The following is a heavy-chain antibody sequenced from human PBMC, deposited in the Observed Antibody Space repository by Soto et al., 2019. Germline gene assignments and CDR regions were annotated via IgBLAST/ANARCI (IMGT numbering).Heavy chain of an antibody. Sequence: EESLKVSWKGSGYSFTRDWVSWVCKRPGKGLGWMGRIDPSDSYTNYSPSFQGHVTISADKSISTAYLQWSSLKASDTSMYYCARPREGYCSSTSCYTYYYYYGMDVWGQGTTVTVSS. CDR1: GYSFTRDW. CDR3: ARPREGYCSSTSCYTYYYYYGMDV. J-gene: IGHJ6*02. D-gene: IGHD2-2*01. CDR2: IDPSDSYT. V-gene: IGHV5-10-1*01.